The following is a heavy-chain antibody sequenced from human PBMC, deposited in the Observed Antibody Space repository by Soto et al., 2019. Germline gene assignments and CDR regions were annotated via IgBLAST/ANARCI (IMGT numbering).Heavy chain of an antibody. V-gene: IGHV1-3*01. J-gene: IGHJ4*02. CDR2: INVGNGNT. CDR3: ARVAMATTTKGIFYYDY. Sequence: ASVKVSCKASGYTFTSHTIHWVRQAPGQSFEWLGWINVGNGNTRSSHKFQDRVTIDRDTSASTVSMEVSSLRSEDTAIYFCARVAMATTTKGIFYYDYWGQGXQVTVSS. CDR1: GYTFTSHT. D-gene: IGHD2-21*01.